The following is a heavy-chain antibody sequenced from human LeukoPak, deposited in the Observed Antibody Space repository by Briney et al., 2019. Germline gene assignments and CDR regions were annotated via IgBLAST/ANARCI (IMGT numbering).Heavy chain of an antibody. Sequence: GGSLRLSCAASGFTFSSYWMHWVRQAPGKELVWISRINSDGRSTNYADSVKGRFTISRDDAKNTLYLQMNSLRAEDTAVYYCATAVAAAPGAYWGQGTLVTVSS. CDR2: INSDGRST. J-gene: IGHJ4*02. CDR1: GFTFSSYW. V-gene: IGHV3-74*01. CDR3: ATAVAAAPGAY. D-gene: IGHD6-13*01.